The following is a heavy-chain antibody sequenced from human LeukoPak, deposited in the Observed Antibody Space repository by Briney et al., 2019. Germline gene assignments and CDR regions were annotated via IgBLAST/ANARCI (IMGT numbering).Heavy chain of an antibody. CDR3: ARHGKVDTTAIGY. CDR2: IYYSGTT. J-gene: IGHJ4*02. CDR1: GGSISSRSYY. D-gene: IGHD1-1*01. Sequence: SETLSLTCTASGGSISSRSYYWGWIRQPPGKGLEWIGSIYYSGTTYYKPSLKSRVTISVDTSKNQFSLRLASVTAADTAVYYCARHGKVDTTAIGYWGQRVLVTVSS. V-gene: IGHV4-39*01.